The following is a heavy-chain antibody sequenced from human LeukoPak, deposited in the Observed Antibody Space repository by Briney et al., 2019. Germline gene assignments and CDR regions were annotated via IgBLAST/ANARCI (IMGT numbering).Heavy chain of an antibody. CDR3: ARDAPVLLWFGEPQHHDNYFDY. J-gene: IGHJ4*02. V-gene: IGHV3-7*01. Sequence: PGGSLRLSCAASGFTFSSYWMSWVRRAPGKGLEWVANIKQDGSEKYYVDSVKGRFTISRDNAKNSLYLQMNSLRAEDTAVYYCARDAPVLLWFGEPQHHDNYFDYWGQGTLVTVSS. D-gene: IGHD3-10*01. CDR2: IKQDGSEK. CDR1: GFTFSSYW.